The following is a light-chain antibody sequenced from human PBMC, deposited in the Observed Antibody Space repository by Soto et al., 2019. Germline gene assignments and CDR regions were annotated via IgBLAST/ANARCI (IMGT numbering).Light chain of an antibody. Sequence: QSVLTQPPSVSAAPGQKVTISCSGSSSNIGNNYVSWYQQLPGTAPKLLIYDNNKRPSGVPDRFSGSKSGTTASLAISGLRSEDEADYYCAGWDDSLSGLVFGTGTKVTVL. J-gene: IGLJ1*01. CDR1: SSNIGNNY. CDR3: AGWDDSLSGLV. V-gene: IGLV1-51*01. CDR2: DNN.